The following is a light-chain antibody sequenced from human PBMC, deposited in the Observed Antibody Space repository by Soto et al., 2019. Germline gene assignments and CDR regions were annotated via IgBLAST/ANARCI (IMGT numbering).Light chain of an antibody. CDR3: ASHTTSDTRV. V-gene: IGLV2-14*01. CDR1: SGDVGAYDY. J-gene: IGLJ1*01. Sequence: QSALPQPVSVSGSPGQSIAISCTGTSGDVGAYDYVSWYQHHPDKAPKLMIYEVSNRPSGVSDRFSGSKSVYTATLTISGLQAEDEADYYCASHTTSDTRVFGTGTKVTVL. CDR2: EVS.